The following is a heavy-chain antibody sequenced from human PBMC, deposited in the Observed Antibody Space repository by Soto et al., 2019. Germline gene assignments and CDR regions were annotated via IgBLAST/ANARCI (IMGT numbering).Heavy chain of an antibody. V-gene: IGHV3-21*01. Sequence: GASLTLSCAASGFSFSSYSMNWVRQAPGKGLEWVSSISSSSSYIYYADSVNGRFTISRDNAQNSLYLKMNGLRAEDTAVYYCARDHFSITSCYSPGGQETLVTVS. CDR2: ISSSSSYI. D-gene: IGHD2-2*01. CDR3: ARDHFSITSCYSP. J-gene: IGHJ4*02. CDR1: GFSFSSYS.